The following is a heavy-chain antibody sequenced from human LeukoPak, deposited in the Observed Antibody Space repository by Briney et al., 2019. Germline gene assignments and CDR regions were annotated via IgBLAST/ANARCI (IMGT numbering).Heavy chain of an antibody. D-gene: IGHD2-15*01. CDR1: GGSISGYY. CDR2: INHSGST. J-gene: IGHJ3*02. CDR3: ARSCSGGSCYSNAFDI. V-gene: IGHV4-34*01. Sequence: SETLSLTCAVYGGSISGYYWSWIRQPPGKGLEWIGEINHSGSTNYNPSLKSRVTISVDTSKNQFSLKLSSVTAADTAVYYCARSCSGGSCYSNAFDIWGQGTMVTVSS.